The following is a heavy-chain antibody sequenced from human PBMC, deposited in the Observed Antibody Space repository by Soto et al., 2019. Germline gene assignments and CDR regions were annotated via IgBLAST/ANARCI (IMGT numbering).Heavy chain of an antibody. V-gene: IGHV3-53*01. D-gene: IGHD3-10*01. CDR1: GFTVSNNY. J-gene: IGHJ4*02. Sequence: EVQLVESGGGLIQPGGSLRLSCAVSGFTVSNNYMSWVRQAPGKGLEGVSVIYSGGYTAYGDSVKGRFTISRDNSKNTIYLQNDSRGAAARGVYFWATHPGGGGYWGQGTLVTVSS. CDR3: ATHPGGGGY. CDR2: IYSGGYT.